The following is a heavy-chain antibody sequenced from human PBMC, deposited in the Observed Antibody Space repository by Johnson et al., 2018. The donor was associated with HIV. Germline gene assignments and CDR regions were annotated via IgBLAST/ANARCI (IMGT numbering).Heavy chain of an antibody. CDR3: ARGEEELGDNVRGLLGLRWAM. D-gene: IGHD3-10*02. CDR2: ISGSGGST. V-gene: IGHV3-23*04. CDR1: GFTFSSYA. Sequence: EVQLVESGGGLVQPGGSLRLSCAASGFTFSSYAMSWVRQAPGKWLEWVSTISGSGGSTYYADSVKGRFTISRDNSKNTLYLQMNSLRAEDTAVYYCARGEEELGDNVRGLLGLRWAMWG. J-gene: IGHJ1*01.